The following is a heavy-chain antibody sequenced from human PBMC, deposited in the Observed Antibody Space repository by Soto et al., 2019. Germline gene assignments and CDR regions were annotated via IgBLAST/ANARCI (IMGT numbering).Heavy chain of an antibody. CDR3: ARDRAAGYDYYYGMDV. CDR2: IYYSGST. Sequence: QVQLQESGPGLVKPSQTLSLTCTVSGGSISSGDYYWSWIRQPPGKGLEWIGYIYYSGSTYYNPSLKSRVTISVDTSKNQFSLKLSSVTAADTAVYYCARDRAAGYDYYYGMDVWGQGTTVTVSS. J-gene: IGHJ6*02. CDR1: GGSISSGDYY. D-gene: IGHD6-13*01. V-gene: IGHV4-30-4*01.